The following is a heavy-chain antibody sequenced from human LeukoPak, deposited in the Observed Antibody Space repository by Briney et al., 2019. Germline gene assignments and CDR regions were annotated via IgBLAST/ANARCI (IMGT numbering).Heavy chain of an antibody. V-gene: IGHV5-51*01. D-gene: IGHD3-22*01. CDR2: IYPGDSDT. CDR3: ARRAYYYDSSGYYPDH. J-gene: IGHJ4*02. Sequence: GESLKISCKGSGYSFTSYWIGWVRQMPGKGLEWMGIIYPGDSDTRYSPSSQGQVTISADKSISTAYLQWSSLKASDTAMYYCARRAYYYDSSGYYPDHWGQGTLVTVSS. CDR1: GYSFTSYW.